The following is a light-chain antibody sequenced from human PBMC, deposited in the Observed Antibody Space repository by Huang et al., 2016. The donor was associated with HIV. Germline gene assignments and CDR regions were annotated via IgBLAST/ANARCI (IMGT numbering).Light chain of an antibody. V-gene: IGKV3-15*01. CDR2: VAS. Sequence: EIVMTQSPGTLTVSPGERATLSCRASQSVSSNLAWYQQKPGQTPRLLIYVASTRATGIPARFSGSGSGTEFTLTIISLQSEDFGVYYCHQYTKWPSWTFGQGTKVEIK. J-gene: IGKJ1*01. CDR3: HQYTKWPSWT. CDR1: QSVSSN.